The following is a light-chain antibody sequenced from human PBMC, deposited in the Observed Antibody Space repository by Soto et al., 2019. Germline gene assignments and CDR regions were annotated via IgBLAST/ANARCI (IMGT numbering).Light chain of an antibody. V-gene: IGLV1-51*01. Sequence: SVLAQPPSVSAAPGQKVTISCSGSSSDIGNNYVSWYQQLPGTAPKLLIYDNNKRPSGIPDRFSGSKSGTSGTLDITGLQTGDEADYYCATWDGSMTAEVFGGGTQLTVL. CDR3: ATWDGSMTAEV. CDR2: DNN. CDR1: SSDIGNNY. J-gene: IGLJ2*01.